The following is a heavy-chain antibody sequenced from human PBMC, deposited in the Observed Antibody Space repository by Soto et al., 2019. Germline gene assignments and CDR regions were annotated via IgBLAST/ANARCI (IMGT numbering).Heavy chain of an antibody. CDR3: AKYRRTDAEGYRLDF. CDR1: GASINNYY. D-gene: IGHD5-12*01. J-gene: IGHJ4*02. Sequence: SETLSLTCSVSGASINNYYWSWMRQPPGKGLEWIGYVYYTGSTSTKYNPSLQSRVAMSVDSSKNQFSLKLTSMTAADTAIYYCAKYRRTDAEGYRLDFWGPGTLVTVSS. V-gene: IGHV4-59*01. CDR2: VYYTGSTST.